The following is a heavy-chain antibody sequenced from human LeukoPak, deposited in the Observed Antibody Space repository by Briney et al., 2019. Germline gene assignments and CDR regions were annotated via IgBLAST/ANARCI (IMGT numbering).Heavy chain of an antibody. CDR3: ARPDIITGAAVDY. D-gene: IGHD1-20*01. V-gene: IGHV3-23*01. Sequence: PGGSLRLSCAASGFTFSSYGMSWVRQAPGKGLEWVSAISGSGGSTYYADSVKGRFTISRDNSKNTLYLQMNSLRAEDTAVYYCARPDIITGAAVDYWGQGTLATVSS. J-gene: IGHJ4*02. CDR1: GFTFSSYG. CDR2: ISGSGGST.